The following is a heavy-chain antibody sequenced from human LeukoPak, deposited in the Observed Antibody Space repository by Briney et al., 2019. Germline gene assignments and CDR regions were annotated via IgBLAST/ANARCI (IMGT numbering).Heavy chain of an antibody. Sequence: PSETLSLTCTVSGGSISSYYWSWIRQPPGKGLEWIGYIYYSGSTNYNPSLKSRVTISVDKSKNQFSLKLSSVTAADTAVYYCARDGRGQYFQHWGQGTLVTVSS. CDR1: GGSISSYY. J-gene: IGHJ1*01. CDR3: ARDGRGQYFQH. V-gene: IGHV4-59*12. CDR2: IYYSGST.